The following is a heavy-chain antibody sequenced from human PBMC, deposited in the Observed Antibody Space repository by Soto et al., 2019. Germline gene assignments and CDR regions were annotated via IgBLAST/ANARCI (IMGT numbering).Heavy chain of an antibody. D-gene: IGHD6-13*01. J-gene: IGHJ4*02. V-gene: IGHV1-3*01. Sequence: QVQLVQSGAEVKKPGASVKVSCKASGYTFTSYAMHWVRQAPGQRLEWMGWVNAGNGNTKYSQKFQGRVTITRDTSASTAYMELSSLRSEDTAVYYCARPYSSSWHGRAPFDYWGQGTLVTVSS. CDR3: ARPYSSSWHGRAPFDY. CDR2: VNAGNGNT. CDR1: GYTFTSYA.